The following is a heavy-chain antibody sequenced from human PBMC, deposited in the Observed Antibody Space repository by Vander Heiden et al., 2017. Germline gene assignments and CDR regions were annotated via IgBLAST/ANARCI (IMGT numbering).Heavy chain of an antibody. V-gene: IGHV3-9*01. CDR1: AFNLEDFA. Sequence: VPLVQSGGGLVQPGGSLRLSCVASAFNLEDFAMHWLRQTPEKGLEWVSGIRWNSDYITYADSVKGRFTISRDNAKNSLYLQMNSLRPDDTALYYCAKDINPFTLLVANLFDSWGPGTQVIVSS. CDR2: IRWNSDYI. J-gene: IGHJ4*02. CDR3: AKDINPFTLLVANLFDS.